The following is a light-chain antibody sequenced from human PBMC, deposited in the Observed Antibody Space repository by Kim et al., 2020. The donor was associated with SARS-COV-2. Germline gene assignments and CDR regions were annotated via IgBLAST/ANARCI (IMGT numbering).Light chain of an antibody. J-gene: IGLJ2*01. CDR2: EDN. Sequence: NFMLTQPHSVSESPGKTVTISCTRSGGSIASNYVQWYQLRPGSAPTTVIYEDNQRPSGVPDRFSGSIDSSSNSASLTISGLKTEDEADYYCQSYDSSNPVVFGGGTQLTVL. V-gene: IGLV6-57*04. CDR1: GGSIASNY. CDR3: QSYDSSNPVV.